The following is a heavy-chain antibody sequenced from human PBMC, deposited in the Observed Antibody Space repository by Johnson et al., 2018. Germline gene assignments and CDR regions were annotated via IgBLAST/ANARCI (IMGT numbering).Heavy chain of an antibody. J-gene: IGHJ3*02. CDR3: ARDLPYSSSLHAFDI. D-gene: IGHD6-6*01. CDR1: GGSISSYY. CDR2: IYYSGGT. Sequence: QVQLQESGPGLVKPSETLSLTCTVSGGSISSYYWSWIRQPPGKGLEWIGYIYYSGGTNYNPSLKSRVTISVDSSKTQFSLKLISVTAADTAVYSCARDLPYSSSLHAFDIWGQGTMVTVSS. V-gene: IGHV4-59*01.